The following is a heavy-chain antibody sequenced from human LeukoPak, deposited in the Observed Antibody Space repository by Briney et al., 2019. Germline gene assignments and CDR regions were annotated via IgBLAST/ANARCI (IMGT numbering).Heavy chain of an antibody. D-gene: IGHD6-13*01. J-gene: IGHJ3*02. CDR2: INHSGST. CDR3: AGGGGSSSWYDAFDI. CDR1: GGSFSGYY. V-gene: IGHV4-34*01. Sequence: SETLSLTCAVYGGSFSGYYWSWIRQPPGKGLEWIGEINHSGSTNYNPSLKSRVTISVDTSKNQFSLKLSSVTAADTAVYYCAGGGGSSSWYDAFDIWGQGTMVTVSS.